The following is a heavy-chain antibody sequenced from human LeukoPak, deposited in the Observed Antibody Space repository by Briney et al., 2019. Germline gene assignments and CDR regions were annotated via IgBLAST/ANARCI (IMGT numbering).Heavy chain of an antibody. CDR1: GFTFSSYA. Sequence: GGSLRLSCAASGFTFSSYAMSRVRQAPGKGLEWVSAISGSGGSTYYADSVKGRFTISRDNSKNTLYLQMNSLRAEDTAVYYCAKSIVATPATFDYWGQGTLVTVSS. CDR3: AKSIVATPATFDY. D-gene: IGHD5-12*01. J-gene: IGHJ4*02. V-gene: IGHV3-23*01. CDR2: ISGSGGST.